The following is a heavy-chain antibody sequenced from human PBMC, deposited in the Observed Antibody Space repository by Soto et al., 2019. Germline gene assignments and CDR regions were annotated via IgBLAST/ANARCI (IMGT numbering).Heavy chain of an antibody. V-gene: IGHV3-21*06. CDR1: GFTFTRYS. CDR2: ISSTTNYI. CDR3: ARESEDLTSNFDY. Sequence: GSLLLPCPAPGFTFTRYSMNGVRQAPGKGLEWVSSISSTTNYIYYGDSMKVRFTISRDNAKNSLYLEMNSLRAEDTAVYYCARESEDLTSNFDYWGQGTLVTVSS. J-gene: IGHJ4*02.